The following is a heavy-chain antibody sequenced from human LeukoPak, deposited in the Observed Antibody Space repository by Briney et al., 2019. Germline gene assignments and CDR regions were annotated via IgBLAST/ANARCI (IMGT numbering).Heavy chain of an antibody. CDR2: IFSTGST. CDR1: GGSISSYF. Sequence: SETLSLTCRVSGGSISSYFWSWIRQPAGKGLEWIGRIFSTGSTNYNPCLKSRVSMSVDTSKNQFSLKLSSVTAADTAVYYCARDSSSWYYGPGIRNPNSNWFDPWGQGTLVTVSS. J-gene: IGHJ5*02. V-gene: IGHV4-4*07. D-gene: IGHD3-10*01. CDR3: ARDSSSWYYGPGIRNPNSNWFDP.